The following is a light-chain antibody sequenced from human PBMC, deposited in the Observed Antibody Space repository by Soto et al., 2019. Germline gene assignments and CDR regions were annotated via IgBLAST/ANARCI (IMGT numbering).Light chain of an antibody. J-gene: IGKJ1*01. Sequence: DIQMTQSPSSLSASVGDRVTITCRASQGISNYLACYQHKPGKVPKLLIYAASTLQSGVPSRFSGSGSGTDFPLTISSLQPEDVATYYCQKYNSAPQTFGQGNKVEIK. V-gene: IGKV1-27*01. CDR3: QKYNSAPQT. CDR1: QGISNY. CDR2: AAS.